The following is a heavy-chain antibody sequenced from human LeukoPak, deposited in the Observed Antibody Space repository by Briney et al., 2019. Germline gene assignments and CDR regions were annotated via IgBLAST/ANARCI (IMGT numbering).Heavy chain of an antibody. V-gene: IGHV1-2*06. CDR1: GYTFTGYY. CDR3: ARGRFLDSPLSYYFDY. CDR2: INPNSGGT. J-gene: IGHJ4*02. Sequence: ASVKVSCKASGYTFTGYYMHWVRQAPGQGLEWMGRINPNSGGTNYAQKFQGRVTMTRDTSISTAYMELSRLRSDDTAVYYCARGRFLDSPLSYYFDYWGQGTLVTVSS. D-gene: IGHD3-3*01.